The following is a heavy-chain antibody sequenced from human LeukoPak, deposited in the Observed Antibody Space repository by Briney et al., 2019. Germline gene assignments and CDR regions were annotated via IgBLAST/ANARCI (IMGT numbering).Heavy chain of an antibody. CDR1: GGSISSYY. V-gene: IGHV4-59*12. CDR2: IYHSGST. CDR3: ARDTLPIIAADGTRAFDI. D-gene: IGHD6-13*01. Sequence: ASETLSLTCTVSGGSISSYYWSWIRQPPGKGLEWIGYIYHSGSTYYNPSLKSRVTISVDRSKNQFSLKLSSVTAADTAVYYCARDTLPIIAADGTRAFDIWGQGTMVTVSS. J-gene: IGHJ3*02.